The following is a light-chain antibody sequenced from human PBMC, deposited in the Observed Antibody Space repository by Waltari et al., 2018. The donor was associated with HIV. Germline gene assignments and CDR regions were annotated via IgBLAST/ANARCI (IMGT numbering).Light chain of an antibody. J-gene: IGKJ2*01. Sequence: IVLPQSPVTLSLSPGDRATLSCRAGQTVTGTHFAWYQQRPGQAPRLLIAETSSRATGIPDRFSGSGSGTDCTLTISRLEPEEWAVYYCHQYADSPRTVGQGTKREIK. CDR3: HQYADSPRT. V-gene: IGKV3-20*01. CDR1: QTVTGTH. CDR2: ETS.